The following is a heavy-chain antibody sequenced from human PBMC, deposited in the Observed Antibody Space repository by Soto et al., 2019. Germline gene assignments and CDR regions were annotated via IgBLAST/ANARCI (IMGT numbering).Heavy chain of an antibody. Sequence: QVQLVQSGAEVKKPGASVKVSCKASGYTFTSYYMHWVRQAPGQGLEWMGIINPSGGSTSYAQKCQGRVTMTRDTSPSTVYMELSSLRSEDTAVYYCASGTAMVSGYCGMDVWGQGTTVTVS. D-gene: IGHD5-18*01. CDR1: GYTFTSYY. J-gene: IGHJ6*02. CDR3: ASGTAMVSGYCGMDV. CDR2: INPSGGST. V-gene: IGHV1-46*01.